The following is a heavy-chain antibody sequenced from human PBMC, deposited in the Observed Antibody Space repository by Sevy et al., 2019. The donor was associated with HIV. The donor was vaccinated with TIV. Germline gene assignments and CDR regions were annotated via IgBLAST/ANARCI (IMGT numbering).Heavy chain of an antibody. CDR2: ISSDGVST. D-gene: IGHD3-3*01. CDR1: GFSFSNSA. CDR3: VKDPDYNFWRGDYGMDV. Sequence: LSLTCSGSGFSFSNSAMNWVRQTPGKGLKYVSAISSDGVSTYYTDSVRGRFTISRDNSKNTLYLQMSSLRVEDTAVYYCVKDPDYNFWRGDYGMDVWGQGTTVTVSS. V-gene: IGHV3-64D*06. J-gene: IGHJ6*02.